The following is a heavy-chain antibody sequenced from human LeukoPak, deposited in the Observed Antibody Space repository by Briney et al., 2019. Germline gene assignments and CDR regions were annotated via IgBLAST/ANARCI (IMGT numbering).Heavy chain of an antibody. D-gene: IGHD1-7*01. Sequence: PSETLSLTCAVYGGSFSGYYWSWIRQPPGKGLEWIGEIDHSGSTNYNPSLKSRVTISVDTSKNQFSLKLSSVTAADTAVYYCARVVVGLELARYYYYYMDVWGKGTTVTVSS. J-gene: IGHJ6*03. CDR2: IDHSGST. V-gene: IGHV4-34*01. CDR3: ARVVVGLELARYYYYYMDV. CDR1: GGSFSGYY.